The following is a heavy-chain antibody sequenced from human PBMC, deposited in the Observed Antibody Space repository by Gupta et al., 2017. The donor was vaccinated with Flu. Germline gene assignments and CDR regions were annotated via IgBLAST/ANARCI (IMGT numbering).Heavy chain of an antibody. V-gene: IGHV4-39*01. CDR2: IFYSGVT. J-gene: IGHJ4*02. Sequence: SPYYWGWIRQSPGRGRAWIGNIFYSGVTYYNPSIKGRVTISVDTSKNQFSLNLSSVTAADTAVYFCARRSDHGGYFDSWGQGTLVTVSS. CDR3: ARRSDHGGYFDS. CDR1: SPYY. D-gene: IGHD4-17*01.